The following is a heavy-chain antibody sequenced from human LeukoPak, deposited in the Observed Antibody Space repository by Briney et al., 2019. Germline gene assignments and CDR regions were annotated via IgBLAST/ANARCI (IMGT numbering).Heavy chain of an antibody. CDR1: GYSFTSYW. CDR2: IYPGDSDT. J-gene: IGHJ4*02. CDR3: ARRGDRALYGDYVFDY. V-gene: IGHV5-51*01. D-gene: IGHD4-17*01. Sequence: GESLKISCKGSGYSFTSYWIGWVRPMPGKGLEWMGIIYPGDSDTRYSPSFQGQVTISADKSISTAYLQWSSLRASDTAMYYCARRGDRALYGDYVFDYWGQGTLVAVSS.